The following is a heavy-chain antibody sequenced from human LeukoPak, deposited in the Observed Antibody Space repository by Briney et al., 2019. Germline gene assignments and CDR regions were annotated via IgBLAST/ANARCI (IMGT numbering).Heavy chain of an antibody. V-gene: IGHV3-49*04. CDR2: IRTKAYGGTT. Sequence: GGSLRLSCAASGFTFSSYTMSWVRQPPGKGLEWVGFIRTKAYGGTTEYAASVKGRFTISRDDSKSIAYLQMNSLKTEDTAVYYCTRDLSPTYYADTSGYYRDLYDYWGQGTLVTVSS. D-gene: IGHD3-22*01. J-gene: IGHJ4*02. CDR3: TRDLSPTYYADTSGYYRDLYDY. CDR1: GFTFSSYT.